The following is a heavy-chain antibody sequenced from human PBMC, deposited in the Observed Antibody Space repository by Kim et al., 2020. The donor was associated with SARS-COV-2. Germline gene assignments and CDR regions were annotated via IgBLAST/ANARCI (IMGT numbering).Heavy chain of an antibody. D-gene: IGHD6-13*01. CDR1: GFTFSSYS. Sequence: GGSLRLSCAASGFTFSSYSMNWVRQAPGKGLEWVSSISSSSSYIYYADSVKGRFTISRDNAKNSLYLQMNSLRAEDTAVYYCARVGLAAAGTEYLVDYWGQGTLVTVSS. J-gene: IGHJ4*02. CDR3: ARVGLAAAGTEYLVDY. CDR2: ISSSSSYI. V-gene: IGHV3-21*01.